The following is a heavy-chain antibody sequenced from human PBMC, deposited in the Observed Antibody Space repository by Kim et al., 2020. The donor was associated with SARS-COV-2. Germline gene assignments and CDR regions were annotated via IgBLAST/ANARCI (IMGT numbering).Heavy chain of an antibody. V-gene: IGHV3-9*01. CDR2: ISWNSGSI. CDR1: GFTFDDYA. D-gene: IGHD3-9*01. CDR3: AKGGGLRYFDWLSHLFDY. J-gene: IGHJ4*02. Sequence: GGSLRLSCAASGFTFDDYAMHWVRQAPGKGLEWVSGISWNSGSIGYADSVKGRFTISRDNAKNSLYLQMNSLRAEDTALYYCAKGGGLRYFDWLSHLFDYWGQGTLVTVSS.